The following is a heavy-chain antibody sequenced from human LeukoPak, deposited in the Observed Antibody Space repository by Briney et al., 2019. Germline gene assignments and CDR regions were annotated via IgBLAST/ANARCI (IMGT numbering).Heavy chain of an antibody. Sequence: PSETLSLTRTVSGGSISINSYYWGWIRQPPGKGLEWIGNIYYTGGTYYTPSIKSRVTISLDTSMNQFSLKRSSVTGADTAVYYCARLNAQTTSGLYCFDYWGQGTLVTVSP. J-gene: IGHJ4*02. CDR3: ARLNAQTTSGLYCFDY. CDR2: IYYTGGT. CDR1: GGSISINSYY. D-gene: IGHD4-11*01. V-gene: IGHV4-39*01.